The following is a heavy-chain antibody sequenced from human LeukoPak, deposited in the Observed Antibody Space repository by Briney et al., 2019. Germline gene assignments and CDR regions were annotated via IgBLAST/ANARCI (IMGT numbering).Heavy chain of an antibody. Sequence: PGGSLRLSCVASGFTFDRHWMHWVRQAPGKGLVWVSRIDTDGSDRGYAESVKGRFTISRDNTKNTLYLQMASLRVEDTAVYYCARGGFIVGANQYFQWWGQGTRVIVSS. D-gene: IGHD3-16*02. CDR3: ARGGFIVGANQYFQW. V-gene: IGHV3-74*01. CDR1: GFTFDRHW. J-gene: IGHJ4*02. CDR2: IDTDGSDR.